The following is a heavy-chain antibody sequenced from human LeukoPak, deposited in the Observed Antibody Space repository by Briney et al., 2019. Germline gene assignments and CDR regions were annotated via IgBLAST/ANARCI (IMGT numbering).Heavy chain of an antibody. V-gene: IGHV3-23*01. CDR2: ISGSDGST. Sequence: GGSLRLSCAASGFTFSSYAMSWVRQAPGKGLEWVSAISGSDGSTYYADSVKGRFTISRDNSKNTLYLQMNGLRAEDTAVYYCAKSYYDSSGYSFDYWGQGTLVTVSS. CDR1: GFTFSSYA. D-gene: IGHD3-22*01. CDR3: AKSYYDSSGYSFDY. J-gene: IGHJ4*02.